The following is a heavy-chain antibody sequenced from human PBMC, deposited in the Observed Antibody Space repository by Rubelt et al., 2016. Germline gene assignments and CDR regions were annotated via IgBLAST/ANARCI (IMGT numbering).Heavy chain of an antibody. CDR2: INHSGST. D-gene: IGHD2-15*01. CDR1: GGSFSDYY. CDR3: ARGNPPDVVVVGGTLGPQRDEGFDP. Sequence: QVQLQQWGAGLLKPSETLSLTCAVYGGSFSDYYWIWVRQSPGKGLEWLGDINHSGSTNYNPSLKSRVPTSEDTSTHQLSLKLHSVTAADTAVYYCARGNPPDVVVVGGTLGPQRDEGFDPWGQGILVAVSS. J-gene: IGHJ5*02. V-gene: IGHV4-34*01.